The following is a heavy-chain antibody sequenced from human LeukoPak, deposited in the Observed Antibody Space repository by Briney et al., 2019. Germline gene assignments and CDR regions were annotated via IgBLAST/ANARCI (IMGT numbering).Heavy chain of an antibody. V-gene: IGHV4-34*01. D-gene: IGHD2-2*02. CDR3: ARLGYCSSTSCYTREKYHYYYYMDV. Sequence: SETPSLTCAVYGGSFSGYYWSWIRQPPGKGLEWIGEINHSGSTNYNPSLKSRVTISVDTSKNQFSLKLSSVTAADTAVYYCARLGYCSSTSCYTREKYHYYYYMDVWGKGTTVTVSS. J-gene: IGHJ6*03. CDR2: INHSGST. CDR1: GGSFSGYY.